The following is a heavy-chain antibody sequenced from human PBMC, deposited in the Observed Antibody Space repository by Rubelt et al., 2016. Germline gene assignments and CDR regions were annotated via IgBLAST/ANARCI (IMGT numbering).Heavy chain of an antibody. Sequence: GSLRLSCAASGFTFSSYWMHWVRQAPGKGLVWVSVIYSGGKTYYGDPVKGRFTISRDNSKNTLYLQMHNLGPDDTAVFRCVRGGSGHTYGCFDSWGHGTLVTVSS. CDR3: VRGGSGHTYGCFDS. D-gene: IGHD5-18*01. J-gene: IGHJ5*01. CDR2: IYSGGKT. V-gene: IGHV3-74*01. CDR1: GFTFSSYW.